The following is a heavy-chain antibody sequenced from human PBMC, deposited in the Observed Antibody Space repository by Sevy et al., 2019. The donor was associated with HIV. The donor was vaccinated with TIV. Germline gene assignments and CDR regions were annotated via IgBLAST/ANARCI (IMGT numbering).Heavy chain of an antibody. CDR1: RYSTSSGYY. CDR2: SYHTART. J-gene: IGHJ6*03. V-gene: IGHV4-38-2*01. D-gene: IGHD3-10*01. Sequence: SETLSLTCAVSRYSTSSGYYWGWIRQPPGKGLEWIGSSYHTARTDHNPSLKSRVIISMDTSKNQFSLKLSSVTAADTAVYYCARVVYYHGSGSYYNGNYYYMDVWGNGTTVTVSS. CDR3: ARVVYYHGSGSYYNGNYYYMDV.